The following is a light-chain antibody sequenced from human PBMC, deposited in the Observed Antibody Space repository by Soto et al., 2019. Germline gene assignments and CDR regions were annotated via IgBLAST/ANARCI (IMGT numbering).Light chain of an antibody. V-gene: IGKV1-39*01. CDR1: LRISKY. Sequence: DIKLTQSPSSLSASVGDRVTITCRASLRISKYLNWYQQKPGKAPKLLIYGASTLQSGVPSRFSGSGSGTDFTLIITNLQPEDSATYFCQQSHSTPLTFGGGTKLEI. CDR2: GAS. CDR3: QQSHSTPLT. J-gene: IGKJ4*01.